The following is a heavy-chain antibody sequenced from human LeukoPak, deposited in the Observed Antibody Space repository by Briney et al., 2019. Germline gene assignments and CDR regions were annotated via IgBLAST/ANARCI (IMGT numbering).Heavy chain of an antibody. CDR3: AKEVVAARRPHISSDY. J-gene: IGHJ4*02. Sequence: PGGSLRLSCAASGFTFSSYAMSWVRQAPGKGLEWVSAISGSGGSTYYADSVKGRFTISRDNSKNTLYLQMNSLRAEDTAVYYCAKEVVAARRPHISSDYWGQGTLVTVSS. D-gene: IGHD2-15*01. V-gene: IGHV3-23*01. CDR2: ISGSGGST. CDR1: GFTFSSYA.